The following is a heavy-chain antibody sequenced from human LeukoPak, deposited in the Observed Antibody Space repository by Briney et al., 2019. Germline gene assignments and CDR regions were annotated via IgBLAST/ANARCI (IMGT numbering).Heavy chain of an antibody. CDR3: ARDLGDYYDSSVFFDF. Sequence: EASVKVSCKASGYTFTSYGISWVRQAPGQGLEWMGWISAYNGNTKSAQKVQGRVTMTTDTSTSTAYMELRSLRSDDTAVYYCARDLGDYYDSSVFFDFWGQGTLVTVSS. CDR2: ISAYNGNT. CDR1: GYTFTSYG. J-gene: IGHJ4*02. D-gene: IGHD3-22*01. V-gene: IGHV1-18*01.